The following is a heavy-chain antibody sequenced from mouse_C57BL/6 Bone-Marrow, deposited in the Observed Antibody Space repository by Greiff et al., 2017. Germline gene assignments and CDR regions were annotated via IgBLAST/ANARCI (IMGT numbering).Heavy chain of an antibody. V-gene: IGHV10-1*01. CDR3: VRHLYDYDGAWFAY. Sequence: EVHLVESGGGLVQPKGSLKLSCAASGFSFNTYAMNWVRQAPGKGLEWVARIRSKSNNYATYYADSVKDRFTISRDDSESMLYLQMNNLKTEDTAMYYCVRHLYDYDGAWFAYWGQGTLVTVSA. CDR1: GFSFNTYA. J-gene: IGHJ3*01. CDR2: IRSKSNNYAT. D-gene: IGHD2-4*01.